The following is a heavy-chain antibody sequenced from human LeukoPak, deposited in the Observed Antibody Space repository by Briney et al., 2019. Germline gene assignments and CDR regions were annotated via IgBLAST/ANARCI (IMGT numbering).Heavy chain of an antibody. D-gene: IGHD5-18*01. Sequence: PGRSLRLSCAASGFTFSSYAMHWVRQAPGKGLEWVAVISYDGSNKYYADSVKGRFTISRDNSKNTLYLQMNSLRAEDTAVYYCTTTQTRDTAMIPYYFDYWGQGTLVTVSS. J-gene: IGHJ4*02. V-gene: IGHV3-30*04. CDR1: GFTFSSYA. CDR3: TTTQTRDTAMIPYYFDY. CDR2: ISYDGSNK.